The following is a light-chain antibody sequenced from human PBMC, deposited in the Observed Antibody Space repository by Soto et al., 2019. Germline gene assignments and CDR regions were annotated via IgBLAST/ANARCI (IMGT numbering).Light chain of an antibody. CDR2: DVS. Sequence: QSVLTQPASVSGSPGQSITISCTGNSSDVGGYNYVSWYPPHPGKAPKLMLYDVSNRPSGVSNRFSGSKSGNTASLTISGLQAEDEADYYCSSYTSSSTLVFGGGTKLTVL. J-gene: IGLJ2*01. CDR1: SSDVGGYNY. CDR3: SSYTSSSTLV. V-gene: IGLV2-14*01.